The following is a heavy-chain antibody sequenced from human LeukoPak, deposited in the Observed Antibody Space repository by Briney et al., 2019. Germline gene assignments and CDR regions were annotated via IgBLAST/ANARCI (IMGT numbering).Heavy chain of an antibody. Sequence: SETLSLTCTVSGGSFSSGGYYWSWVRQHPGKGLEWIGYIYYSGGTYYNPSLKSRVTISVDTSKNQFSLKLSSVTAADTAVNHCARVRDGDYGYIGFDPWGQGTLVTVSS. CDR1: GGSFSSGGYY. J-gene: IGHJ5*02. CDR3: ARVRDGDYGYIGFDP. CDR2: IYYSGGT. V-gene: IGHV4-31*03. D-gene: IGHD4-17*01.